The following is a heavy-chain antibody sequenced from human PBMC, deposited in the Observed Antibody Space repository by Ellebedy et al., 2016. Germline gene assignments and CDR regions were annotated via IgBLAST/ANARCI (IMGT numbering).Heavy chain of an antibody. Sequence: SETLSLTCTVSGASISSSSYYWGWIRQPPGKGLEWIGSIYYSGSTCYNPSLKSRVTISVDTSKNQFSLNLRSVTAADTAVYYCARHTYNTHFVVVTAIPYWGQGTLVIVSS. CDR2: IYYSGST. D-gene: IGHD2-21*02. J-gene: IGHJ4*02. V-gene: IGHV4-39*01. CDR3: ARHTYNTHFVVVTAIPY. CDR1: GASISSSSYY.